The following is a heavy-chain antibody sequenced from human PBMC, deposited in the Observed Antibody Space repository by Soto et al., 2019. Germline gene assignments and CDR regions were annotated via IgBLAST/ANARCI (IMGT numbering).Heavy chain of an antibody. CDR3: ATRMTTAPY. Sequence: EVQLVQSGGGLVQPGGSLRLSCAASGFTVSNNYLSWVRQAPGKGLQWVSLIYSDGGTDYAESVKGRLTISRDNSKNTLYLQMNSLKAEDTAIYYCATRMTTAPYWGQGTLVTVSS. CDR1: GFTVSNNY. V-gene: IGHV3-66*01. J-gene: IGHJ4*02. D-gene: IGHD4-17*01. CDR2: IYSDGGT.